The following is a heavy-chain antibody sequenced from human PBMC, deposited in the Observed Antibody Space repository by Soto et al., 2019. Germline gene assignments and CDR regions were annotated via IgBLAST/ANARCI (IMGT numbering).Heavy chain of an antibody. CDR2: SSYNGGT. Sequence: SETVSLTCTVSADSSSFSNDYWGWIRQPPGKGLQWIGSSSYNGGTFYNPSLKGRVAMSVDASKKLCSLQVTAVTAADTAVYYCVRHRIEVVWRGFVSWGQGSPVTVSS. J-gene: IGHJ4*02. V-gene: IGHV4-39*01. CDR1: ADSSSFSNDY. D-gene: IGHD1-1*01. CDR3: VRHRIEVVWRGFVS.